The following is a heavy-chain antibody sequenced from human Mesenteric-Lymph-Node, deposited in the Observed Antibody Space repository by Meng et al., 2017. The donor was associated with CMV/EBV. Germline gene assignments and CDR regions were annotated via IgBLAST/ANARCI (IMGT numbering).Heavy chain of an antibody. CDR2: ISTYNGNA. CDR1: GYTFTTYG. J-gene: IGHJ4*02. CDR3: ARVGYCGSTSCENDY. V-gene: IGHV1-18*01. D-gene: IGHD2-2*01. Sequence: ASVPVSCKASGYTFTTYGLSWVRQAPGQGLEWMGWISTYNGNANYAQKSQGRVTITTDTSTTTAYMELRSLRSDDTAVYYCARVGYCGSTSCENDYWGQGTLVTVSS.